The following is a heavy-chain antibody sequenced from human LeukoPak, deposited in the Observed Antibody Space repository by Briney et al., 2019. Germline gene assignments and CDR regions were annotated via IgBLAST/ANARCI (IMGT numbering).Heavy chain of an antibody. V-gene: IGHV4-59*01. Sequence: SETLSLTCTVSGGSISSYYWSWIRQPPGKGLEWIGYIYYSGSTNYNPSLTSRVTISVDSSKNQFSLKLSSVTAADTAVYYCARETHYSGYDSWGQGTLVTVSS. CDR1: GGSISSYY. CDR3: ARETHYSGYDS. J-gene: IGHJ5*02. D-gene: IGHD5-12*01. CDR2: IYYSGST.